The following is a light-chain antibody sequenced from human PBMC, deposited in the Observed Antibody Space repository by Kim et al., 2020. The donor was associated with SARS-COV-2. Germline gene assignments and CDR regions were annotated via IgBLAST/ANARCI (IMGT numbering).Light chain of an antibody. CDR3: QRYNDH. V-gene: IGKV1-5*01. CDR1: QSFSNW. CDR2: DFS. Sequence: SLSAYVVARVTITCQVSQSFSNWFAWYQQKPGRAPKLLISDFSSLESGVPSSCSCSGFGTEFTLTISRLQPDDFATYYCQRYNDHFGGGTKVDIK. J-gene: IGKJ4*01.